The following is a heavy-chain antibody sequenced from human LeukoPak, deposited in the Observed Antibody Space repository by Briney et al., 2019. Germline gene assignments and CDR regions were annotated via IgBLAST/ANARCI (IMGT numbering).Heavy chain of an antibody. J-gene: IGHJ4*02. CDR2: IYYSGST. CDR1: GGPISSYY. V-gene: IGHV4-59*01. CDR3: AKAVDQWLAEFDY. D-gene: IGHD6-19*01. Sequence: SETLSLTCTVSGGPISSYYWSWIRQPPGKGLEWIGYIYYSGSTNYNPSLKSRVTISVDTSKNQFSLKLSSVTAAGAALYYCAKAVDQWLAEFDYWGQGTLVTVSS.